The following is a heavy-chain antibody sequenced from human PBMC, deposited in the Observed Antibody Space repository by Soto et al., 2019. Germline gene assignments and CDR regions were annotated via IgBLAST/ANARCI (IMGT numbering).Heavy chain of an antibody. CDR1: GFTFSSYY. Sequence: EVQLVGSGGGLVQPGGSLSFSCAASGFTFSSYYMSWVRQAPGNGLEWVANIRHDGSGQFYVDSVKGRFTISRDNAQNSLYLQMNSLRAEDTAVYYCVRDDGTMTLVRGARTQFDYWGQGTLVTVSS. D-gene: IGHD3-10*01. V-gene: IGHV3-7*01. J-gene: IGHJ4*02. CDR3: VRDDGTMTLVRGARTQFDY. CDR2: IRHDGSGQ.